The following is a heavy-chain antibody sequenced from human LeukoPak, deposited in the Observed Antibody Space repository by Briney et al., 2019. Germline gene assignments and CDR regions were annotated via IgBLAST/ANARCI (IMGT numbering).Heavy chain of an antibody. CDR3: ARSSGSYYRQGRMGLDY. J-gene: IGHJ4*02. CDR1: GFTFSSYS. CDR2: ISSSSSYI. D-gene: IGHD1-26*01. V-gene: IGHV3-21*01. Sequence: GGSLRLSCAASGFTFSSYSMNWVRQAPGKGLEWVSSISSSSSYIYYADSVKGRFTISRDNAKNSLYLQMNSLRAEDTAVYYCARSSGSYYRQGRMGLDYWGQGTLVTVSS.